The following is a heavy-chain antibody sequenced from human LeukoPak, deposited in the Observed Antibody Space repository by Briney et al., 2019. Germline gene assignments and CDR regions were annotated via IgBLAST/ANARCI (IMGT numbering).Heavy chain of an antibody. CDR2: IKQDGGEK. Sequence: PGRSLRLSCAASGFTFSNYWMSWVRQAPGKGLEWVANIKQDGGEKNYVDSVKGRFTISRDNAKNSLYLQMNSLRAEDTAVYSCARDHAIVGATEASDIWGQGTMVTVSS. D-gene: IGHD1-26*01. CDR3: ARDHAIVGATEASDI. J-gene: IGHJ3*02. V-gene: IGHV3-7*01. CDR1: GFTFSNYW.